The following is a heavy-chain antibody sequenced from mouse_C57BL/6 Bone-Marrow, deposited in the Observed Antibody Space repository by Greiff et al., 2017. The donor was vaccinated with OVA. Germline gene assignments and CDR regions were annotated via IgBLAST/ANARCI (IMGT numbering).Heavy chain of an antibody. D-gene: IGHD3-1*01. CDR2: ISSGSSTI. CDR3: ARPGYYPYAMDY. V-gene: IGHV5-17*01. Sequence: EVKLLESGGGLVKPGGSLKLSCAASGFTFSDYGMHWVRQAPEKGLEWVAYISSGSSTIYYADTVKGRFTISRDNAKNTLFLQMTSLRSEDTAMYYCARPGYYPYAMDYWGQGTSVTVSS. J-gene: IGHJ4*01. CDR1: GFTFSDYG.